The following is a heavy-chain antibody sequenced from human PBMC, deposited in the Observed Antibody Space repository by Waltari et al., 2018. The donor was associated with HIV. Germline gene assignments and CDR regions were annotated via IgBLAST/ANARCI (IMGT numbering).Heavy chain of an antibody. J-gene: IGHJ4*02. CDR2: IKGKTDACTR. D-gene: IGHD7-27*01. CDR3: AAGTGRSDFYY. Sequence: EVQLVESGGGLVEPGGSLRLSCAASGFTFADAWMNWVRQAPGKGLEWVARIKGKTDACTRDFAAPVKGIFSISRNYLKNTVDLQMNNLKTEDTALYYCAAGTGRSDFYYWGQGTLVTVSS. V-gene: IGHV3-15*01. CDR1: GFTFADAW.